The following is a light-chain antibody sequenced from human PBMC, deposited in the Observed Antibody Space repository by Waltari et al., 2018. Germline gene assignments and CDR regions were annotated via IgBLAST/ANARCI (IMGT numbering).Light chain of an antibody. CDR3: CSFAGNSYV. J-gene: IGLJ1*01. CDR1: RTALGTYNV. CDR2: EVR. V-gene: IGLV2-23*02. Sequence: QSALTQHASMSGSPGQSITISCTGARTALGTYNVVSWYQHHPGKAPKLIIYEVRKRPSGISDRFSGSMSGSTASLTISRLQAEDEAEYYCCSFAGNSYVFGTGTKVTVL.